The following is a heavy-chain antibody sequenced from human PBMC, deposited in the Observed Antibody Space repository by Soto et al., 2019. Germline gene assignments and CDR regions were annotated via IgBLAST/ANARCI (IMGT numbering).Heavy chain of an antibody. CDR1: GFTFSNAW. Sequence: EVQLVESGGGLVKPGGSLRLSCAASGFTFSNAWMNWVRQVPGKGLEWVGRIKSKTDGGTTDNAAPVKGRFIISRDDSKSTLYLQMNSLKTEDTAVYYCARVRGEVRYFDYWGQGTLVTVSS. J-gene: IGHJ4*02. V-gene: IGHV3-15*07. D-gene: IGHD3-16*01. CDR3: ARVRGEVRYFDY. CDR2: IKSKTDGGTT.